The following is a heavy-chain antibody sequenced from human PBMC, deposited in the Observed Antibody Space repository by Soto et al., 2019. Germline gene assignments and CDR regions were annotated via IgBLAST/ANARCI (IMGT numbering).Heavy chain of an antibody. CDR1: GYTFTSYD. V-gene: IGHV1-8*01. J-gene: IGHJ4*02. D-gene: IGHD5-12*01. CDR2: MNPNSGNT. CDR3: ATRGGYDLDYFDY. Sequence: ASVKVSCKASGYTFTSYDINWVRQATGQGLEWMGWMNPNSGNTGYAQKFQGRVTMTRDTSISTAYMELSSLRSEDTAVYYCATRGGYDLDYFDYWGQGTLVTVSS.